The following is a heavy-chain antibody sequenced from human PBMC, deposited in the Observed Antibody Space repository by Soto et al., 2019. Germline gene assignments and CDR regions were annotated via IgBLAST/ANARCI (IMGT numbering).Heavy chain of an antibody. J-gene: IGHJ4*02. CDR1: GATLSSGGFH. CDR3: AGGQRMATTPY. V-gene: IGHV4-31*03. CDR2: VSYTGST. Sequence: SETLSLTCTVSGATLSSGGFHWSWVRQHPVKGLEWIGYVSYTGSTNYNPSLKRRVTMSVDTSKNQFSLKLSSVTAADTAVYYCAGGQRMATTPYWGQGTLVTVSS. D-gene: IGHD5-12*01.